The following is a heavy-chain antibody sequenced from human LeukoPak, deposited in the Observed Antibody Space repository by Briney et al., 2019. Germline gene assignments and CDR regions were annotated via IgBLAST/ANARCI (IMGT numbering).Heavy chain of an antibody. CDR2: IKQDGSEK. D-gene: IGHD3-22*01. V-gene: IGHV3-7*01. CDR1: GFTFSSYW. CDR3: ARDPGSGYDNYYYDSSEDYYGMDV. J-gene: IGHJ6*02. Sequence: PGGSLRLSCAASGFTFSSYWMSWVRRAPGKGLEWVANIKQDGSEKYYVDSVKGRFTISRDNAKNSLYLQMNSLRAEDTAVYYCARDPGSGYDNYYYDSSEDYYGMDVWGQGTTVTVSS.